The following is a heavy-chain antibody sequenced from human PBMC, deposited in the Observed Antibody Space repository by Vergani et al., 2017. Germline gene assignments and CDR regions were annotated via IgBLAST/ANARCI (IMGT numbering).Heavy chain of an antibody. Sequence: QVQLQQWGAGLLKPSETLSLTCAVYGGSFSGYYWSWIRQPPGKGLEWIGEINHSGSTNYNPSLKSRVTRSVDTSKNQFSLKLSSVTAADTAVYYCARGGARVLMVYAKHPYFDYWGQGTLVTVSS. CDR1: GGSFSGYY. J-gene: IGHJ4*02. D-gene: IGHD2-8*01. CDR2: INHSGST. CDR3: ARGGARVLMVYAKHPYFDY. V-gene: IGHV4-34*01.